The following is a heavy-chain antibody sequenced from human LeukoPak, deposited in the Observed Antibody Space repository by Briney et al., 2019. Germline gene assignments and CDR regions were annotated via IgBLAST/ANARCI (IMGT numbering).Heavy chain of an antibody. CDR1: GFTFSSYA. Sequence: GGSLRLSCAASGFTFSSYAMHWVRQAPGKGLEWVAVISYDGSNKYYADSGKGRLTISRDNPKNTLYLQMNSLRGEDTAVYYCASEPSGPQLRGKTDYWGQGTLVTVSS. CDR2: ISYDGSNK. V-gene: IGHV3-30-3*01. CDR3: ASEPSGPQLRGKTDY. J-gene: IGHJ4*02. D-gene: IGHD1-7*01.